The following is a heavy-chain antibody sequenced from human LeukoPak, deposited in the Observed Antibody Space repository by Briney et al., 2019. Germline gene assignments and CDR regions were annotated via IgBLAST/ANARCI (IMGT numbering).Heavy chain of an antibody. CDR2: IGNNGGGI. CDR3: ARNENSGWGYFDY. Sequence: PGGSLRLSCAASGFTFSTYTMYWVRHPPGKRLEWVSIIGNNGGGIHYADSEKGRFTISRDNFKNALYLQMNSLRVEDTAVYYCARNENSGWGYFDYWGQGTLVTVSS. J-gene: IGHJ4*02. D-gene: IGHD5-12*01. V-gene: IGHV3-23*01. CDR1: GFTFSTYT.